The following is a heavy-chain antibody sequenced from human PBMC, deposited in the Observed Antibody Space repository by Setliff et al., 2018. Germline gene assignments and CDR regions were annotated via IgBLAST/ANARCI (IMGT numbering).Heavy chain of an antibody. CDR3: ARHSSWGTVTDRLHYNFFDF. Sequence: SETLSLTCGVSGYSIRNGYYWAWIRQPPGKGLEWIGSIYHGGTTYYSPSLKTRVTMSVDPSKNQFSLHLSSVTAADMAIYYCARHSSWGTVTDRLHYNFFDFWGQGTLVTVS. CDR2: IYHGGTT. CDR1: GYSIRNGYY. D-gene: IGHD3-10*01. J-gene: IGHJ4*02. V-gene: IGHV4-38-2*01.